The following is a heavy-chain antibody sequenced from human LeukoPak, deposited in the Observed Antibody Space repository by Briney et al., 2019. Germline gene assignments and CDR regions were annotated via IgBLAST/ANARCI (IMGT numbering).Heavy chain of an antibody. D-gene: IGHD4-11*01. Sequence: SETLSLTCTVSGGSISSGYYWGWIRQPPGKGLEWIGSIYHSGSTYYNPSLKSRATISVDTSKNQFSLKLSSVTAADTAVYYCARTFYGNYASRAFDIWGQGTMVTVSS. CDR2: IYHSGST. J-gene: IGHJ3*02. V-gene: IGHV4-38-2*02. CDR3: ARTFYGNYASRAFDI. CDR1: GGSISSGYY.